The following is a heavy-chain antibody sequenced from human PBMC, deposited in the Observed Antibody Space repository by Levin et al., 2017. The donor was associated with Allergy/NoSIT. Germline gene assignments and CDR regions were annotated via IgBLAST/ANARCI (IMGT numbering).Heavy chain of an antibody. CDR3: ARGQVSGPTFDY. Sequence: GGSLRLSCKASGYTFTSFDVNWVRQASGQGLEWMGWMNPNSANTGYAQNFQGRVTMTRNTSISTAYMELSSLRSEDTAVYYCARGQVSGPTFDYWGQGTLVTVSS. CDR2: MNPNSANT. CDR1: GYTFTSFD. D-gene: IGHD1-14*01. J-gene: IGHJ4*02. V-gene: IGHV1-8*01.